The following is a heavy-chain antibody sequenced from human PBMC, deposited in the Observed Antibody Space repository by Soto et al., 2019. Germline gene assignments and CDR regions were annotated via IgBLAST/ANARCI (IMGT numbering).Heavy chain of an antibody. CDR2: INPNGGVT. J-gene: IGHJ6*03. CDR1: GDSFNDYY. CDR3: ARESGGATANLDYYYFYMDV. V-gene: IGHV1-2*04. Sequence: QVQLVQSGAEVRKPGASVTVSCRSSGDSFNDYYIHWVRQAPGQGFEWMGWINPNGGVTKYAQKFQGWVSMTRDTSIRTVYMQLSRLRSDDTAVYYFARESGGATANLDYYYFYMDVWGTGTTVTVSS. D-gene: IGHD5-12*01.